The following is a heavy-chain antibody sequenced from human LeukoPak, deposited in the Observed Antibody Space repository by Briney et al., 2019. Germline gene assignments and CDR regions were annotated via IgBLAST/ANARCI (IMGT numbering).Heavy chain of an antibody. D-gene: IGHD4/OR15-4a*01. Sequence: GGSLRLSCAASGFTFNNYGMHWVRQAPGKGLEWLAFIRYDGSNTYYADSVKGRFTISRDNSKNTLYLQMNSLRAEDTAVYYCARRAGAYSHPHDYWGQGTLVTVSS. CDR2: IRYDGSNT. CDR1: GFTFNNYG. V-gene: IGHV3-30*02. CDR3: ARRAGAYSHPHDY. J-gene: IGHJ4*02.